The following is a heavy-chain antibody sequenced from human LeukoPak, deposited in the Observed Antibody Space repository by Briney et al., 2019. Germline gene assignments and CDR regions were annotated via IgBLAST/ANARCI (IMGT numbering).Heavy chain of an antibody. CDR1: GYTFTSYG. V-gene: IGHV1-18*04. J-gene: IGHJ1*01. Sequence: ASVKVSCKGSGYTFTSYGISWVRQAPGQGLEWMGWISAYNGNTNYAQKPQGRVTMTTDTSTSTAYMELRSLRSDDTAVYYCARDTYCDSTSCRFTQVQYWGQGTLVTVSS. D-gene: IGHD2-2*01. CDR2: ISAYNGNT. CDR3: ARDTYCDSTSCRFTQVQY.